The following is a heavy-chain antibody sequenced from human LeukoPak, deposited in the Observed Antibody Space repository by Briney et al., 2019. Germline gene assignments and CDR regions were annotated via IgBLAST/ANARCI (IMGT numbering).Heavy chain of an antibody. J-gene: IGHJ4*02. CDR2: INPNSGGT. V-gene: IGHV1-2*04. CDR3: AREIKGPLTFDY. Sequence: ASVKVSCKASGYTFTSYYMHCVRQAPGQGLEWMGWINPNSGGTNYAQKFQGWVTMTRDTSISTAYMELSRLRSDDTAVYYCAREIKGPLTFDYWGQGTLVTVSS. D-gene: IGHD3-9*01. CDR1: GYTFTSYY.